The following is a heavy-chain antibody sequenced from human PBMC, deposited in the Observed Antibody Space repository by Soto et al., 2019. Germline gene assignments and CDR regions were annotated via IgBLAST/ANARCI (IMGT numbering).Heavy chain of an antibody. D-gene: IGHD1-26*01. CDR2: IYYSGSS. V-gene: IGHV4-30-4*08. Sequence: QVRLHESGPGLVKPSQTLSLTCSVSGGSISGAYYWSWIRQSPEKGLEWIGYIYYSGSSYSNPALQSRLSMSLDTSKNQFSLKLRSVTAADTAVYYGARGGARWPGYFDSWGQGALVAVSS. CDR3: ARGGARWPGYFDS. J-gene: IGHJ4*02. CDR1: GGSISGAYY.